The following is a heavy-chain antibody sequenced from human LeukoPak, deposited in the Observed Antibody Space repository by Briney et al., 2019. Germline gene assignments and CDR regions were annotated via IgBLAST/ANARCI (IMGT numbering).Heavy chain of an antibody. Sequence: GGSLRLTCAASELHAMTWVRQGPGKGLEWVSAISRSGGSTYYADSVKGRFTISRDKSNNTLYLQMNSLRPEDTAVYYCARHARSDYANAKFDYWGQGALVTVSS. V-gene: IGHV3-23*01. CDR3: ARHARSDYANAKFDY. CDR2: ISRSGGST. J-gene: IGHJ4*02. D-gene: IGHD6-25*01. CDR1: ELHA.